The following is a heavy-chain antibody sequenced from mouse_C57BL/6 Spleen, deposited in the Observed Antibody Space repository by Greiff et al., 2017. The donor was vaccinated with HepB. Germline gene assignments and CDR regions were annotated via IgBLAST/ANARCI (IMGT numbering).Heavy chain of an antibody. CDR3: ARRGYDYAFDY. Sequence: EVKLVESGPGLVKPSQSLSLTCSVTGYSITSGYYWNWIRQFPGNKLEWMGYISYDGSNNYNPSLKNRISITRDTSKNQFFLKLNSVTTEDTATYYCARRGYDYAFDYWGQGTTLTVSS. D-gene: IGHD2-4*01. CDR1: GYSITSGYY. CDR2: ISYDGSN. V-gene: IGHV3-6*01. J-gene: IGHJ2*01.